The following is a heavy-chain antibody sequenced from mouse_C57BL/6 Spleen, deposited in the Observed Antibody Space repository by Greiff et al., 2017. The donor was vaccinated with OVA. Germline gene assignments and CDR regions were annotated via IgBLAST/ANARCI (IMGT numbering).Heavy chain of an antibody. Sequence: QVQLQQSGAELARPGASVKLSCKASGYTFTSYGISWVKQRTGQGLEWIGEIYPRSGNTYYNEKFKGKATLTADKSSSTAYMELRSLTSEDSAVYFGARSDDGYYRYFDVWGTGTTVTVSS. CDR3: ARSDDGYYRYFDV. CDR1: GYTFTSYG. J-gene: IGHJ1*03. V-gene: IGHV1-81*01. D-gene: IGHD2-3*01. CDR2: IYPRSGNT.